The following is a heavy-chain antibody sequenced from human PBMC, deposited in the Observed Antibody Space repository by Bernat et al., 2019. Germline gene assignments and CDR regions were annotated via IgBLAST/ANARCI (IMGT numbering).Heavy chain of an antibody. D-gene: IGHD1/OR15-1a*01. J-gene: IGHJ4*02. Sequence: KPSETLSLTCAVYGGSFSGYYWSWIRQPPGKGLEWIGEINHSGSTNYNPSLKSRVTISVDTSKNQFSLKLSSVTAADTAVYYCARGGSNKSGPGHYFDYWGQGTLVTVSS. CDR1: GGSFSGYY. CDR3: ARGGSNKSGPGHYFDY. CDR2: INHSGST. V-gene: IGHV4-34*01.